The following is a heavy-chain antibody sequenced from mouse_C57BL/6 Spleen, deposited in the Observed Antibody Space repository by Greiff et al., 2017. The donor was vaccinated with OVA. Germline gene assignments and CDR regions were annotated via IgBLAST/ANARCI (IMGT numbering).Heavy chain of an antibody. Sequence: QVQLKQPGAELVKPGASVKLSCKASGYTFTSYWMHWVKQRPGQGLEWIGMIHPNSGSTNYNEKFKSKATLTVDKSSSTAYMQLSSLTSEDSAVYYCARDYYASFAYWGQGTLVTVSA. CDR3: ARDYYASFAY. CDR2: IHPNSGST. D-gene: IGHD1-1*01. V-gene: IGHV1-64*01. CDR1: GYTFTSYW. J-gene: IGHJ3*01.